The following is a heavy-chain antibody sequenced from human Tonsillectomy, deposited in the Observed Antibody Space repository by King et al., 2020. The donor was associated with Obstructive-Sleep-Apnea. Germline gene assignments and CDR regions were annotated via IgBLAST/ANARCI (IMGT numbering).Heavy chain of an antibody. V-gene: IGHV4-39*07. CDR2: IYYSGST. Sequence: LQLQESGPGLVKPSETLSLTCTVSGGSISSSSYYWGWIRQPPGKWLEWIGSIYYSGSTYYNPSLKSRVTISVDTSNNQFSLRLSSVTAADTAVYYCAREIVVVVATPEYFQHWGQGTLVTVSS. CDR1: GGSISSSSYY. CDR3: AREIVVVVATPEYFQH. D-gene: IGHD2-15*01. J-gene: IGHJ1*01.